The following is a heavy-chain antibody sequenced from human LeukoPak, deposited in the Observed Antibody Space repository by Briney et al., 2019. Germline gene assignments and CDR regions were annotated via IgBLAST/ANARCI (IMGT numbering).Heavy chain of an antibody. J-gene: IGHJ4*02. V-gene: IGHV4-59*01. Sequence: SETLSLTCTVSGGSISSYYWSWIRQPPGKGLEWIGYIYDSGSTNYNPSLKSRVTISVDTSKNQFSLKLSSVTAADTAVYYCARTYYYGSGSYYFDYWGQGTLVAVSS. CDR1: GGSISSYY. D-gene: IGHD3-10*01. CDR3: ARTYYYGSGSYYFDY. CDR2: IYDSGST.